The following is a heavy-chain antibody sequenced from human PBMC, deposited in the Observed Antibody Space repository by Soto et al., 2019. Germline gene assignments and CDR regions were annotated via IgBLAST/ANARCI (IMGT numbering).Heavy chain of an antibody. V-gene: IGHV3-30*18. J-gene: IGHJ4*02. CDR1: GFTFSSYG. Sequence: ESGGGVVQPGRSLRLSCAASGFTFSSYGMHWVRQAPGKGLEWVAVISYDGSNKYYADSVKGRFTISRDNSKNTLYLQMNSLRAEDTAVYYCAKDLWIQLWYPDYWGQGTLVTVSS. CDR3: AKDLWIQLWYPDY. CDR2: ISYDGSNK. D-gene: IGHD5-18*01.